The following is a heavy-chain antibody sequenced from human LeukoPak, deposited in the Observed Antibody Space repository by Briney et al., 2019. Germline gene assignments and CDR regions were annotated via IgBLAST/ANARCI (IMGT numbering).Heavy chain of an antibody. V-gene: IGHV4-39*07. Sequence: SQTLSLTCTVSGGSISSGDYYWSWIRPPPGKGLEWIGSIYYSGSTYYNPSLKSRVTISVDTSKNQFSLKLSSVTAADTAVYYCARVSLGSYGDYWGQGTLVTVSS. CDR1: GGSISSGDYY. D-gene: IGHD3-16*01. CDR3: ARVSLGSYGDY. CDR2: IYYSGST. J-gene: IGHJ4*02.